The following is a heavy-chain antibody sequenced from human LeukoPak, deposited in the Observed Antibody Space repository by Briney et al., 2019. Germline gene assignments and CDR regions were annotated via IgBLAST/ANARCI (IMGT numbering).Heavy chain of an antibody. CDR3: ARDRTIFGVVHHWFDP. CDR1: GYTFTGYY. Sequence: AASVKVSCKASGYTFTGYYMHWVRQAPGQGLEWMGWINPNSGSTNYAQKFQGRVTMTRDTSISTAYMELSRLRSDDTAVYYCARDRTIFGVVHHWFDPWGQGTLVTVSS. D-gene: IGHD3-3*01. CDR2: INPNSGST. V-gene: IGHV1-2*02. J-gene: IGHJ5*02.